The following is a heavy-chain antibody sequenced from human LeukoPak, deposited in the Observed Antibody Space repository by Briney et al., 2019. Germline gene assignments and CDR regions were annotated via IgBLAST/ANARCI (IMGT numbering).Heavy chain of an antibody. CDR1: GGSISSSSYY. CDR2: IYYGGST. Sequence: SETLSLTCTVSGGSISSSSYYWGWIRQPPGRGLEWMGSIYYGGSTDNNPSLKSRVTISVYTSKIQFSLKLSSVTAADRDVYYCARQRNRYDDYWGQGTLVTVSS. J-gene: IGHJ4*02. V-gene: IGHV4-39*01. D-gene: IGHD1-14*01. CDR3: ARQRNRYDDY.